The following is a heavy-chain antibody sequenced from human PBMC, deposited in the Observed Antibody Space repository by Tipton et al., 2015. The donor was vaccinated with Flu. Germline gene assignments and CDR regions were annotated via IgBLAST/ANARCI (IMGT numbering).Heavy chain of an antibody. Sequence: SLRLSCAASGFTFSTFWMSWVRQAPGKGLEWAANINQDGSEKYYVDSVKGRFTISRDKAKNSLYLQMNSLRAEDTAVYYCAREEGHYYDTSGFFDYWGQGTLVTVSS. J-gene: IGHJ4*02. CDR2: INQDGSEK. CDR1: GFTFSTFW. V-gene: IGHV3-7*01. CDR3: AREEGHYYDTSGFFDY. D-gene: IGHD3-22*01.